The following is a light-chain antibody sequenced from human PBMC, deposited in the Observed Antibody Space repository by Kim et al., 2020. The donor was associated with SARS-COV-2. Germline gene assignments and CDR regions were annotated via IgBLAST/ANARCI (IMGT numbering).Light chain of an antibody. CDR2: YDT. J-gene: IGLJ3*02. Sequence: SYELTQPPSLSVAPGKTARITCGGDNIGSKSVDWYQQKPGQAPVVVIYYDTGWPSGVPERFSGSNSGDTATLTISRVEAGDEADYYCQVWDRSTNRVFGG. CDR1: NIGSKS. V-gene: IGLV3-21*04. CDR3: QVWDRSTNRV.